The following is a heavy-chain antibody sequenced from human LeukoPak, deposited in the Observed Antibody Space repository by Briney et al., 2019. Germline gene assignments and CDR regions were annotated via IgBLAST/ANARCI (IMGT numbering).Heavy chain of an antibody. J-gene: IGHJ6*03. CDR2: INWNGGST. Sequence: PGGSLRLSCAASGFTFDDYGMSWVRQTPGKGLEWVSGINWNGGSTAYADSVKGRFTISRDNAKNTLYLQMNSLRVEDTGVYYCARVSIADSYNYYYMDVWGKGTTVTVSS. CDR1: GFTFDDYG. D-gene: IGHD2-21*01. V-gene: IGHV3-20*04. CDR3: ARVSIADSYNYYYMDV.